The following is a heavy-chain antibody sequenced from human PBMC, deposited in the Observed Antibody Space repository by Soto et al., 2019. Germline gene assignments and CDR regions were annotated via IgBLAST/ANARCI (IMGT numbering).Heavy chain of an antibody. CDR1: GFTFNGYW. CDR3: ASGGVDFWSGYHFDY. J-gene: IGHJ4*02. CDR2: INADGSST. Sequence: EVQLVESGRVSVQPGGSLRLSCADYGFTFNGYWMHWVRQVPGKGLVWVSRINADGSSTTYADSVKGRFTISRDHAKNTVYLRMSSLRVDDTAVYYCASGGVDFWSGYHFDYWDQGTLVIVSS. D-gene: IGHD3-3*01. V-gene: IGHV3-74*03.